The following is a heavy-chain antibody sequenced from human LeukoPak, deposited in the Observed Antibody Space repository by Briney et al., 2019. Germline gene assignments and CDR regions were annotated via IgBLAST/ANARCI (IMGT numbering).Heavy chain of an antibody. Sequence: SGTLSLTCAVSGYSISSAYYWGWIRPPPGKGLEWVGSIYHSGGTYYNPSLKSRVSISVDTSKNRFSLKLSSVTAADTAVYYCARGITHYNYYYYYMDVWGKGTTVTVSS. CDR1: GYSISSAYY. V-gene: IGHV4-38-2*01. J-gene: IGHJ6*03. D-gene: IGHD3-10*01. CDR3: ARGITHYNYYYYYMDV. CDR2: IYHSGGT.